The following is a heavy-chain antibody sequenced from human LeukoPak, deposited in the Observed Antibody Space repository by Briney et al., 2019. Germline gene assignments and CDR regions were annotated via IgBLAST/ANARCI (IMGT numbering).Heavy chain of an antibody. CDR2: IKQDGSEK. D-gene: IGHD1-26*01. V-gene: IGHV3-7*01. CDR3: ARDLKSGSYYFDY. Sequence: GGSLRLSCAASGFTFSNAWMSWVRQAPGKGLEWVANIKQDGSEKYYVDSVKGRFTISRDNAKNSLYLQMNSLRAEDTAVYYCARDLKSGSYYFDYWGQGTLVTVSS. CDR1: GFTFSNAW. J-gene: IGHJ4*02.